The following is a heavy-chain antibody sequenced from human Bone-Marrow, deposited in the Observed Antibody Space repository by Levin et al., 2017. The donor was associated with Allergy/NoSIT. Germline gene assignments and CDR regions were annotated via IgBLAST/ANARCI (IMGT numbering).Heavy chain of an antibody. CDR2: MNPNSGET. Sequence: ASVKVSCKASGYTFTMYEIHWVRQAAGQGLEWMGWMNPNSGETAYAQKFQGRVTMTRNVSISTAYMELNSLTSADTAVYYCARGNPAGAMVYFPYWGQGTLVPVSS. D-gene: IGHD5-18*01. V-gene: IGHV1-8*01. CDR3: ARGNPAGAMVYFPY. J-gene: IGHJ4*02. CDR1: GYTFTMYE.